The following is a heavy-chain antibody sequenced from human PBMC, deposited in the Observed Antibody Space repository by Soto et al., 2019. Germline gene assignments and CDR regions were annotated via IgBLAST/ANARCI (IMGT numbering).Heavy chain of an antibody. CDR2: IRPDGSGK. V-gene: IGHV3-7*01. CDR3: ARDCVPAASDYYGMDV. Sequence: EVQLVESGGGLVQPGGSLRLSCAASGFTFSSYWMTWVRQAPGQGLEWVAKIRPDGSGKYYADSVKDRFTISRDNAKNSLYLQMNSLRAEDWAVYYSARDCVPAASDYYGMDVWGQGTTVTVSS. J-gene: IGHJ6*02. D-gene: IGHD2-2*01. CDR1: GFTFSSYW.